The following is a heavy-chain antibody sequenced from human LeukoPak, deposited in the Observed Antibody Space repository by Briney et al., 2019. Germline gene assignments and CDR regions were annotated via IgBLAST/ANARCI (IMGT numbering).Heavy chain of an antibody. J-gene: IGHJ5*02. Sequence: AQTLSLTCTVSGGSISSGGYYWSWIRQHPGKGLEWIGYIYYSGSTYYNPSLKSRVTISVDTSKNQFSLKLSSVTAADTAVYYCARDCSGGSCYGGTWFDPWGQGTLVT. CDR3: ARDCSGGSCYGGTWFDP. CDR2: IYYSGST. D-gene: IGHD2-15*01. CDR1: GGSISSGGYY. V-gene: IGHV4-31*03.